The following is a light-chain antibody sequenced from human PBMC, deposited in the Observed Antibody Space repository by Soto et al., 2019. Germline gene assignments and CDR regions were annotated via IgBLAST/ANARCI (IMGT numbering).Light chain of an antibody. CDR1: QSVSST. CDR3: QQYNNWPRT. V-gene: IGKV3D-15*01. CDR2: GAS. J-gene: IGKJ1*01. Sequence: EIVMTQSPAPLSVSPGDRATLSCRASQSVSSTLAWYQQKPGQAPRLMIYGASTRATGIPARFSGSGSGTEFTLTISSLQSEDVAVYYCQQYNNWPRTLGQGTKVDIK.